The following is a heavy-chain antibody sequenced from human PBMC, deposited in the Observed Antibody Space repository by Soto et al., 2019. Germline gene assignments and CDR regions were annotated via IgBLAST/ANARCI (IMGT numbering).Heavy chain of an antibody. CDR3: ARSYYDILTLDY. V-gene: IGHV4-31*03. CDR1: GGSISSGGYY. D-gene: IGHD3-9*01. J-gene: IGHJ4*02. CDR2: IYYSGSI. Sequence: SETLSLTCTVSGGSISSGGYYWSWIRQHPGKGLEWIGYIYYSGSIYYNPSLKSRVTISVDTSKNQFSLKLSSVTAADTAVYYCARSYYDILTLDYWGQGTLVTVSS.